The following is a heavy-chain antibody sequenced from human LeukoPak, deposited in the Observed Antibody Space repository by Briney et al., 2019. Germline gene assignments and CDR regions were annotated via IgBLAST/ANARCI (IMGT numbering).Heavy chain of an antibody. V-gene: IGHV5-51*01. D-gene: IGHD3-10*01. CDR2: VYPGDSDS. CDR1: GYKFTDYW. J-gene: IGHJ3*02. CDR3: ARQRPYYSGAGSYRAFDI. Sequence: GESLKISCKGSGYKFTDYWIGWVRQMPGKGLEWMGIVYPGDSDSRYSPSFQGQVTISVDKSISTAYLQWSSLKASDTAMYYCARQRPYYSGAGSYRAFDIWGQGTMVTVSS.